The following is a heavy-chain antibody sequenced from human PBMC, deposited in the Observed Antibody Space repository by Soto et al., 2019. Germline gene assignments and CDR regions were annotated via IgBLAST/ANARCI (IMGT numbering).Heavy chain of an antibody. CDR1: GGSISSGGY. J-gene: IGHJ4*02. CDR2: IYYTEST. CDR3: AKGKDYFDY. V-gene: IGHV4-31*03. Sequence: KPSETLSLTCTVSGGSISSGGYWSWIRQHPGKGLEWIGYIYYTESTNNNPSLKSRVTMSVDTSKNQFSLKLTSVTAADTAVYYCAKGKDYFDYWGQGTLVTVSS.